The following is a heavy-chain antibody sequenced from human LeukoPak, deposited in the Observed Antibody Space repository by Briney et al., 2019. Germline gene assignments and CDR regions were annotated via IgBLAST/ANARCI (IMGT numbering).Heavy chain of an antibody. Sequence: GGSLRLSCAASGFTFRSYAMSWVRQAPGKGLEWVSGISGSGGSAHDADSVKGRFTISRDNSKNTLSLQMNSLRAEDTAIYCCAKALSTTMTTVSFDIWGQGTMVTVSS. J-gene: IGHJ3*02. D-gene: IGHD4-17*01. V-gene: IGHV3-23*01. CDR2: ISGSGGSA. CDR1: GFTFRSYA. CDR3: AKALSTTMTTVSFDI.